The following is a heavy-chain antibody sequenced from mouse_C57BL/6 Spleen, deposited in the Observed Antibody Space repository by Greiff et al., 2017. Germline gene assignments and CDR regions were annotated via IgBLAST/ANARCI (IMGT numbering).Heavy chain of an antibody. CDR1: GYTFTSYW. D-gene: IGHD6-1*01. CDR2: IDPSDSDT. J-gene: IGHJ4*01. Sequence: QVQLQQSGAELVRPGSSVKLSCKASGYTFTSYWMPWVKQRPIQGLEWIGNIDPSDSDTHYNQKFKDKATLTVDKSSSTAYMQLSSLTSEDSAVYDFARRPLSQRPGAFYAMDYWGQGTSVTVSS. V-gene: IGHV1-52*01. CDR3: ARRPLSQRPGAFYAMDY.